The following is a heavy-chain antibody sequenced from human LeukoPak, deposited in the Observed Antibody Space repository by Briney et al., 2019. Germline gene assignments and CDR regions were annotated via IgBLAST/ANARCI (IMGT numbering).Heavy chain of an antibody. CDR1: GFTFSSYG. CDR2: ISYNGHNK. Sequence: GGSLRLSCAASGFTFSSYGMHWVRQAPGKGLEWVAVISYNGHNKYSADSVKGRFTISRDNSKNTLYLQMNSLRAEDTAVYYCARDGFSSGYPYDAFDIWGQGTMVTVSS. D-gene: IGHD3-22*01. CDR3: ARDGFSSGYPYDAFDI. J-gene: IGHJ3*02. V-gene: IGHV3-30*03.